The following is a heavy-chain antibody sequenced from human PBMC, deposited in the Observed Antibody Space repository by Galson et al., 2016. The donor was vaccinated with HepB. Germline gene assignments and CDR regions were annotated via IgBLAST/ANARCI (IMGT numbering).Heavy chain of an antibody. V-gene: IGHV3-30*18. CDR2: TSYDGSHK. CDR1: GFTFSSYA. Sequence: SLRLSCAASGFTFSSYAMHWVRQAPGKGLEWVAVTSYDGSHKYYAASVKGRFTISRDNSKNTLSLQMNSLRAEDTAVYYCAKNDILAGYSAFDYWGQGTLVTVSS. D-gene: IGHD3-9*01. CDR3: AKNDILAGYSAFDY. J-gene: IGHJ4*02.